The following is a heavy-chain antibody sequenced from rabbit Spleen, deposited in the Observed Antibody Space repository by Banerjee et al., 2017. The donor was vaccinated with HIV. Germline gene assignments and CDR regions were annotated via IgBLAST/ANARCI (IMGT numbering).Heavy chain of an antibody. CDR2: IDAGSSGFT. D-gene: IGHD8-1*01. CDR1: GVSFSISSY. Sequence: QSLEESGGDLVKHGASLTLTCTASGVSFSISSYMCWVRQAPGKGLEWIACIDAGSSGFTYFATWAKGRFTISKTSSTTVTLQMTRLTAADTATYFCARDTASSFSSYGMDLWGPGTLVTVS. CDR3: ARDTASSFSSYGMDL. J-gene: IGHJ6*01. V-gene: IGHV1S40*01.